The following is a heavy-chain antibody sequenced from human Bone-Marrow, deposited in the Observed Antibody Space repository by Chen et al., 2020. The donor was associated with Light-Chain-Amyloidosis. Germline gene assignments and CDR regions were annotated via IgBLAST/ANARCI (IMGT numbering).Heavy chain of an antibody. V-gene: IGHV5-51*01. CDR1: GYTFPNYW. Sequence: EVQLEQSGPEVKKPGESLKISCKGSGYTFPNYWIGWVRQMPGKGLEWMGVIYPDDSDARYSPSFEGQVTITADKSITTAYLQWSSLKASDNAMYYCARRRDGYNFDYWGQGTLVTVSS. D-gene: IGHD5-12*01. J-gene: IGHJ4*02. CDR3: ARRRDGYNFDY. CDR2: IYPDDSDA.